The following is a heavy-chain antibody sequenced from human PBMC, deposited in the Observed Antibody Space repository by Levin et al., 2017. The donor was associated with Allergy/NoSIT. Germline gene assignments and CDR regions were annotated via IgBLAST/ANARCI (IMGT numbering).Heavy chain of an antibody. CDR3: ARTGDDY. J-gene: IGHJ4*02. V-gene: IGHV3-7*04. CDR1: GFTFTNYW. D-gene: IGHD4-17*01. CDR2: IDQGGSGK. Sequence: GASVKVSCAASGFTFTNYWMTWVRQAPGKGLEWVANIDQGGSGKYYVDSVKGRFTISRDNDMNSLYLQMNSLRAEDTAVYFCARTGDDYWGQGTLVTVSS.